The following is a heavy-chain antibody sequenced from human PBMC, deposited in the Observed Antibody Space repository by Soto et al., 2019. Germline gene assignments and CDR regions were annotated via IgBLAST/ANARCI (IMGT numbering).Heavy chain of an antibody. J-gene: IGHJ4*02. Sequence: PGGSLRLSCAASGFTFSSYSINWVRQAPWKGLEWVSSISSSSIYIYYADSVKGRFTISRDNAKKSLYLQMNSLRAEDTAVYYCARDHVGAIFDFDYCGQGTLVTFCS. CDR2: ISSSSIYI. V-gene: IGHV3-21*01. D-gene: IGHD1-26*01. CDR1: GFTFSSYS. CDR3: ARDHVGAIFDFDY.